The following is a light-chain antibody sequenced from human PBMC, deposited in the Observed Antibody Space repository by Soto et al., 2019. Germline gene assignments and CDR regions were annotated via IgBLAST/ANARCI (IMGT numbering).Light chain of an antibody. Sequence: EIVLTQSPDTLSLSPGERATLSCRASQSFSGHLAWYQQKPGQAPRLLIYDASKRATGIPARFSGSGFGTDYTLTISSLEPEDSAVYYCQQRHMWPITFGQGTRLENK. J-gene: IGKJ5*01. CDR3: QQRHMWPIT. CDR2: DAS. V-gene: IGKV3-11*01. CDR1: QSFSGH.